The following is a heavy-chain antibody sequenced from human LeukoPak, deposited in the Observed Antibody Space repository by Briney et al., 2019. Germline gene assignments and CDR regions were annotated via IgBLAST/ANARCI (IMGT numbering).Heavy chain of an antibody. J-gene: IGHJ3*02. CDR3: ARAITMVRGVIIISAFDI. CDR2: IIPIFGTA. Sequence: SVKVSCKASGGTFSSYAISWVRQAPGQGLEWMGGIIPIFGTANYAQKFQGRVTITADKSTSTAYMELSSPRSEDTAVYYCARAITMVRGVIIISAFDIWGQGTMVTVSS. CDR1: GGTFSSYA. D-gene: IGHD3-10*01. V-gene: IGHV1-69*06.